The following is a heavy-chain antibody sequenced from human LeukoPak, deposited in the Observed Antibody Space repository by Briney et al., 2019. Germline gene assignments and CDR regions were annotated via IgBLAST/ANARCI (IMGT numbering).Heavy chain of an antibody. CDR2: ISTNGGST. J-gene: IGHJ4*02. CDR3: LGMHRYYDGSGYWVQ. CDR1: GFTFSSYA. V-gene: IGHV3-23*01. Sequence: GGALRLSCAASGFTFSSYAMSWVRQAPGKGLEWVSGISTNGGSTSYADSVKGRFTISRDNPRNTLYMEMNSLRAEGTGVYYCLGMHRYYDGSGYWVQWGQGTLVTVSS. D-gene: IGHD3-22*01.